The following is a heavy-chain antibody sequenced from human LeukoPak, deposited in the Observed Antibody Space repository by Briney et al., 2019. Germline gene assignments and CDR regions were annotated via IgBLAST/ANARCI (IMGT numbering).Heavy chain of an antibody. D-gene: IGHD3-22*01. V-gene: IGHV5-51*01. CDR1: GYKFTRYW. CDR2: IYPGDSDI. CDR3: AKTRDYDSGGPVGY. Sequence: GESLKISCKGSGYKFTRYWIGWVRQMPGKGLEWMGIIYPGDSDIRYSPSFQGQVTISADKSISTAYLQWSSLQASDTAMYYCAKTRDYDSGGPVGYWGQGTLVTVSS. J-gene: IGHJ4*02.